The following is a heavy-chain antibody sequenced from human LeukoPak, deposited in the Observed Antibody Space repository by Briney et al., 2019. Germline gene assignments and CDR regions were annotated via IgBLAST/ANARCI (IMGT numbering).Heavy chain of an antibody. CDR2: ISYDGSNK. D-gene: IGHD3-10*01. Sequence: PGGSLRLSCAASGFTFSSYAMHWVRQAPGKGLEWVAVISYDGSNKYYADSVKGRFTISRDNSKNTLYLQMNSLRAEDTAVYYCARGYMELLWFGELPTLDPWGQGTLVTVSS. J-gene: IGHJ5*02. V-gene: IGHV3-30-3*01. CDR3: ARGYMELLWFGELPTLDP. CDR1: GFTFSSYA.